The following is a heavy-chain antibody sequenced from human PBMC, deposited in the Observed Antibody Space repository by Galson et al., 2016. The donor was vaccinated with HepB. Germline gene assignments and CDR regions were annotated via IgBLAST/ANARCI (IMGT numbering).Heavy chain of an antibody. J-gene: IGHJ4*02. D-gene: IGHD1-26*01. CDR2: TFHSGST. CDR1: GASLSRSNW. Sequence: SETLSLTCAVSGASLSRSNWWSWLRQTPGRGLEWIGETFHSGSTNYNPSLKSRVTISVDISKNQFSLRLNSVTAADTAVYYCARTFVGGGTYQNWGQGTLVTVSS. CDR3: ARTFVGGGTYQN. V-gene: IGHV4-4*02.